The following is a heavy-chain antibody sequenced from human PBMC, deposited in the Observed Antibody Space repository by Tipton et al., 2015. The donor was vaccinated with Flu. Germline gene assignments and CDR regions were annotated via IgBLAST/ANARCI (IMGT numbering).Heavy chain of an antibody. D-gene: IGHD6-19*01. CDR3: ARGQGNSGWRYFDY. CDR2: IYTSGNT. V-gene: IGHV4-61*02. J-gene: IGHJ4*02. Sequence: TLSLTCTVSGGSISSGSYYWGWIRQPAGKGLEWIGRIYTSGNTNYSPSLKSRVTMSVDTSKNQFSLKLSSMTAADTAVYYCARGQGNSGWRYFDYWGQGTLVTVSS. CDR1: GGSISSGSYY.